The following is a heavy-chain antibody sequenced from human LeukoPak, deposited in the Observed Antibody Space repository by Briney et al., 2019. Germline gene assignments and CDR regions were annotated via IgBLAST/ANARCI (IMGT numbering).Heavy chain of an antibody. D-gene: IGHD3-3*01. J-gene: IGHJ4*02. Sequence: PGGSLRLSCAASGFTFNTFDMTWVRQAPGKGLEWVSYISSGSSSRYYADSVKGRFTISRDNAKNSLYLQMNSLRAEDTAVYYCARDLLPSEWPGVFDYWGQGTLVTVSS. V-gene: IGHV3-48*01. CDR1: GFTFNTFD. CDR2: ISSGSSSR. CDR3: ARDLLPSEWPGVFDY.